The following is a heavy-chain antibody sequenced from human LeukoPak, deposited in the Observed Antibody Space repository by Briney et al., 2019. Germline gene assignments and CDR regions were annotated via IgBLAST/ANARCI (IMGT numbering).Heavy chain of an antibody. D-gene: IGHD1-1*01. CDR2: INPNSGGT. Sequence: GASVKVSCKASGYTFTGYYMHWVRQAPGQGLEWMGWINPNSGGTNYAQKFQGRVTMTGDTSISTAYMELSRLRSDDTAVYYCARDLYNWNDEGYFDYWGQGTLVTVSS. CDR3: ARDLYNWNDEGYFDY. V-gene: IGHV1-2*02. CDR1: GYTFTGYY. J-gene: IGHJ4*02.